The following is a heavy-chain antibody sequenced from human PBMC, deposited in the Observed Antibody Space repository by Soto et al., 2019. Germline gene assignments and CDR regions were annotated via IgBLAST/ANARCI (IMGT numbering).Heavy chain of an antibody. CDR2: IFSNDEK. Sequence: QVTLKESGPVLVKPTETLTLTCTVSGFSLSNARMGVSWIRQPPGKALEWLAHIFSNDEKSYSTSLKSRLTISKDTSKSQVVLTMTNMDPVDTATYYCAQIRVELGYYYYYGMDVWGQGTTVTVSS. J-gene: IGHJ6*02. D-gene: IGHD1-7*01. CDR3: AQIRVELGYYYYYGMDV. V-gene: IGHV2-26*01. CDR1: GFSLSNARMG.